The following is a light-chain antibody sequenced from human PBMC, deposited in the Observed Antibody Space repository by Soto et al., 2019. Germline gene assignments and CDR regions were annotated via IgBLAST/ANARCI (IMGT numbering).Light chain of an antibody. V-gene: IGLV2-14*01. Sequence: HSALTQPASLSGSPGQSITISCTGTSSDIGAYDYVSWFQQHPGKAPKLMISEVNNRPSGVSNRFSGSKSGNTAYLTISGLQVEDEAEYYCFSYAGDSVYVFGTGTKVTVL. CDR2: EVN. CDR3: FSYAGDSVYV. J-gene: IGLJ1*01. CDR1: SSDIGAYDY.